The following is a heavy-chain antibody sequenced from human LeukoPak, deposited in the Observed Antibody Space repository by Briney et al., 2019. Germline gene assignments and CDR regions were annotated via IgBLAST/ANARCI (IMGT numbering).Heavy chain of an antibody. CDR2: INSDGSST. CDR3: ARGPLKSRLRLGELSLREKNFDY. D-gene: IGHD3-16*02. V-gene: IGHV3-74*01. CDR1: GFTFSSYW. Sequence: GGSLRLSCAASGFTFSSYWMHWVRQAPGEGLVWVSRINSDGSSTSYADSVKGRFTISRDNAKNTLYLQMNSLRAEDTAVYYCARGPLKSRLRLGELSLREKNFDYWGQGTLVTVSS. J-gene: IGHJ4*02.